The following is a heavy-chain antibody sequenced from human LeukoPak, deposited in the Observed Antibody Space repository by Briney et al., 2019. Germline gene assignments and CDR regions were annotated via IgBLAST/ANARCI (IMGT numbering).Heavy chain of an antibody. CDR3: ARGHLGLSP. Sequence: ASVKVSCKAFGYSFTGYHLHWVRQAPRQGLEWMGWVNPKTGGTNYARKFQGRVTMTRDTSINTVNMELSRLTSDDTAVYYCARGHLGLSPWGQGTLVTVSS. CDR1: GYSFTGYH. V-gene: IGHV1-2*02. J-gene: IGHJ5*02. CDR2: VNPKTGGT. D-gene: IGHD3-10*01.